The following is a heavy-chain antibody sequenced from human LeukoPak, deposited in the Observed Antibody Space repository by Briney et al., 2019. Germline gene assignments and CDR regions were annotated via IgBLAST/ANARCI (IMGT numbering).Heavy chain of an antibody. V-gene: IGHV1-2*02. J-gene: IGHJ6*03. CDR3: ARELQWELLHYYMDV. CDR2: IKPNSGGT. D-gene: IGHD1-26*01. Sequence: GASVKVSCKASGYTFTGYYMHWVRQAPGQGLEWMGWIKPNSGGTNYAQKFQGRVTMTRDTSITTAYMEVSRLRSDDTAVYYCARELQWELLHYYMDVWGKGTTVTVSS. CDR1: GYTFTGYY.